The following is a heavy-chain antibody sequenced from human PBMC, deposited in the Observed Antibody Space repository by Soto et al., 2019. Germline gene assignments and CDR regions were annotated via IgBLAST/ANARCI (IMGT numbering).Heavy chain of an antibody. J-gene: IGHJ4*02. V-gene: IGHV1-18*01. CDR3: ARRNDLLTGHDY. D-gene: IGHD3-9*01. Sequence: GASVKVSCKAYGYTFITYGISWVRQAPGQGLEWMGWITTYNGNTNYTQKLQGRVAMTADTSTSTAYMDLRSLTSDDTAVYYCARRNDLLTGHDYWGQGTLVTVSS. CDR2: ITTYNGNT. CDR1: GYTFITYG.